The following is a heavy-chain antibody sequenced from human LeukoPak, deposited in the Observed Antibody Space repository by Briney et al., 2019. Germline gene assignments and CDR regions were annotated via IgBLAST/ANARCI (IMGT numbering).Heavy chain of an antibody. D-gene: IGHD3-16*01. J-gene: IGHJ4*02. CDR3: ASRSLGFWDYFDY. Sequence: SETLSLTCAVYGGSFSGYYWSWIRQPPGKGLEWIGEINHSGSTNYNPSLKSRVTISVDTSKNQFSLKLNSVTAADTAVYYCASRSLGFWDYFDYWGQGTLVTVSS. V-gene: IGHV4-34*01. CDR2: INHSGST. CDR1: GGSFSGYY.